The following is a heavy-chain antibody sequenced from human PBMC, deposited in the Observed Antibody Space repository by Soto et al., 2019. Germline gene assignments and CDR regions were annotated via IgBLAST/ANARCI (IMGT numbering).Heavy chain of an antibody. D-gene: IGHD3-16*02. V-gene: IGHV4-34*01. CDR3: ARVGYGYVWGSYRSGLYYFDY. CDR2: INHSGST. J-gene: IGHJ4*02. CDR1: GGSFSGYY. Sequence: ASETLSLTCAVYGGSFSGYYWSWIRQPPGKGLEWIGEINHSGSTNYNPSLKSRVTISVDTSKNQFSLKLSSVTAADTAVYYCARVGYGYVWGSYRSGLYYFDYWGQGTLVTVSS.